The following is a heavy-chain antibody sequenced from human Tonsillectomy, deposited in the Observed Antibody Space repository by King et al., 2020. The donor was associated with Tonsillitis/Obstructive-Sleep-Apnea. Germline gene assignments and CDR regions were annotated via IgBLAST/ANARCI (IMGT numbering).Heavy chain of an antibody. CDR2: IDHSGGT. D-gene: IGHD6-13*01. CDR3: AREHSSSLDY. CDR1: GGSFSGYF. J-gene: IGHJ4*02. Sequence: VQLQQWGAGLLKPSETLPLTCAVYGGSFSGYFWNWIRQPPGKGLGWIGEIDHSGGTNYNPSLKSRVTISVDTSKNQFSLKLSSVTAADTAVYFCAREHSSSLDYWGQGTLVTVSS. V-gene: IGHV4-34*01.